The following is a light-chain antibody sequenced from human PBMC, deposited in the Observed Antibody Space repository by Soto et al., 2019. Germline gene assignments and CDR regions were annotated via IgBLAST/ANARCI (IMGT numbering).Light chain of an antibody. CDR1: QGIANY. CDR2: AAS. J-gene: IGKJ1*01. CDR3: QNYNRAPWT. Sequence: DIQMTQSPSSLSQSVGDRVTITCRASQGIANYLAWYQQKAGKVPDLLIYAASTLHSGVPSRFSGGGSGTDFTLSNSRREPGDVATYYCQNYNRAPWTFGQGTKLEIK. V-gene: IGKV1-27*01.